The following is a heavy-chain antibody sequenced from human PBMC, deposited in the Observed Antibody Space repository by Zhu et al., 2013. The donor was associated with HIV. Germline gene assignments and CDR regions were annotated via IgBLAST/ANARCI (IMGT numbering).Heavy chain of an antibody. V-gene: IGHV3-30*04. CDR2: ISYDGRNK. CDR3: ATALQFDIFTGYVRH. D-gene: IGHD3-9*01. CDR1: GFNFNTYI. Sequence: VQLVESGGGVVQPGKSLRLSCGASGFNFNTYIMHWVRQAPGKGLEWVATISYDGRNKYYADSVKGRFTISRDNSKDTSYLEMDTLRADDTAIYYCATALQFDIFTGYVRHWGQGTLVIFSS. J-gene: IGHJ4*02.